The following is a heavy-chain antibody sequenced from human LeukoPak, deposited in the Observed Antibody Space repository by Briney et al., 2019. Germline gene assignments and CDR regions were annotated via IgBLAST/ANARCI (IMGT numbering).Heavy chain of an antibody. Sequence: PGGSLRLSCAASGFTFSSYAMTWVRQAPGKGLEWVSLIISSGASTYYADSVKGRFTISRDNSKNTLFLQMNSLRAEDTAVYYCAKKVGGVYALDIWGQGTMVTVSS. CDR1: GFTFSSYA. CDR2: IISSGAST. J-gene: IGHJ3*02. D-gene: IGHD3-16*01. CDR3: AKKVGGVYALDI. V-gene: IGHV3-23*01.